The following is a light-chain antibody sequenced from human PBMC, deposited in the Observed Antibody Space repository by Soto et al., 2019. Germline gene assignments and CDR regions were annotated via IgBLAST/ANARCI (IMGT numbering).Light chain of an antibody. CDR1: TSNIGSNT. J-gene: IGLJ3*02. CDR2: SND. V-gene: IGLV1-44*01. Sequence: QSVLTQPPSASGTPGQRVTISCSGSTSNIGSNTVSWYQHLPGTAPKFLIYSNDQRPSGVPDRFSGSKSGTSASLAISGLQSEDEADYYCAIWDLTLSAWVFGGGTKLTVL. CDR3: AIWDLTLSAWV.